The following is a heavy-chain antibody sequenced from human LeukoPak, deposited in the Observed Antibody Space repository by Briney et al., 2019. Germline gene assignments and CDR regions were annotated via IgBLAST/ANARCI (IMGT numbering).Heavy chain of an antibody. D-gene: IGHD2-21*02. Sequence: APVKVSCKASGYTFTGYYMHWVRQAPGQGLEWKGWINPNSGGTNYAQKFQGWVTMTRDTSISTAYMELSRLRSDDTAVYYCARAVVVTAPLDYWGQGTLVTVSS. J-gene: IGHJ4*02. CDR3: ARAVVVTAPLDY. CDR2: INPNSGGT. V-gene: IGHV1-2*04. CDR1: GYTFTGYY.